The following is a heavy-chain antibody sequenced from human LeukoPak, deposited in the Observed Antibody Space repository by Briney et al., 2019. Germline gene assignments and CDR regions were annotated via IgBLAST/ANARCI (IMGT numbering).Heavy chain of an antibody. CDR3: TTEQGQWLVLGY. CDR1: GFTFSNPW. V-gene: IGHV3-15*01. CDR2: IKSKTDGGTT. Sequence: GGSLRLSCAASGFTFSNPWMSWVRQAQGKGMEWVGRIKSKTDGGTTDYAAPVKGRFTISRDDSKNTLYLQMNSLKTEHTAVYYCTTEQGQWLVLGYWGQGTLVTVSS. J-gene: IGHJ4*02. D-gene: IGHD6-19*01.